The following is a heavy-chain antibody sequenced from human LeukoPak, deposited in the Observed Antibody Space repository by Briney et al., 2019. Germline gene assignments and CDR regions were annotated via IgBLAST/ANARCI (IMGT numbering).Heavy chain of an antibody. V-gene: IGHV4-34*01. CDR1: GGSFSGYY. CDR3: ARGGVVVDIVVVPALYGMDV. Sequence: PSETLSLTCAVYGGSFSGYYWSWIRQPPGKGLEWIGEINHSGSTNYNPSLKSRVTISVDTSKNQFSLKLSSVTAADTAVYYCARGGVVVDIVVVPALYGMDVWGQGTTVTVSS. J-gene: IGHJ6*02. CDR2: INHSGST. D-gene: IGHD2-2*01.